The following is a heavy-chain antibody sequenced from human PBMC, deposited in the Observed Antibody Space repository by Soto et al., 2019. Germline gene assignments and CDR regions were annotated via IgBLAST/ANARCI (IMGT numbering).Heavy chain of an antibody. J-gene: IGHJ6*02. D-gene: IGHD3-16*02. V-gene: IGHV3-11*01. CDR1: GFTFSDYY. Sequence: GGSLRLSCAASGFTFSDYYMSWIRQAPGKGLEWVSYISSSGSTIYYADSVKGRFTISRDNAKNSLYLQMNSLRAEDTAVYYCARDSGMITFGGVIVGRGGMDVWGQGTTVTVSS. CDR3: ARDSGMITFGGVIVGRGGMDV. CDR2: ISSSGSTI.